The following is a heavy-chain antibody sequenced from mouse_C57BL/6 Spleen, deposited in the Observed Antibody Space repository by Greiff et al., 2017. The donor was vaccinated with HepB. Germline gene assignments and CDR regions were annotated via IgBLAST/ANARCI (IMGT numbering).Heavy chain of an antibody. D-gene: IGHD2-3*01. Sequence: QVQLQQPGAELVKPGASVKVSCKASGYTFTSYWMHWVKQRPGQGLEWIGGIHPSDSDTNYNQKFKGKATLTVDKSSSTAYMQLSSLTSEDSAVYYCAIYWGDGYYAMDYWGQGTSVTVSS. CDR2: IHPSDSDT. CDR3: AIYWGDGYYAMDY. V-gene: IGHV1-74*01. J-gene: IGHJ4*01. CDR1: GYTFTSYW.